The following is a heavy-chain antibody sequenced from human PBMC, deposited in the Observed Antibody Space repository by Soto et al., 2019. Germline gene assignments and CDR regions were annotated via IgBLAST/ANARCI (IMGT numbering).Heavy chain of an antibody. J-gene: IGHJ4*02. CDR1: GGSFSGYY. CDR2: INHSGST. CDR3: ARGLGRRLWSGYSDY. D-gene: IGHD3-3*01. V-gene: IGHV4-34*01. Sequence: QVQLQQWGAGLLKPSETLSLTCAVYGGSFSGYYWSWIRQPPGKGLEWIGEINHSGSTNYNPSLKSRLTISVDTSKNQFSLKLSSVTAADTAVYYCARGLGRRLWSGYSDYWGQGTLVTVSS.